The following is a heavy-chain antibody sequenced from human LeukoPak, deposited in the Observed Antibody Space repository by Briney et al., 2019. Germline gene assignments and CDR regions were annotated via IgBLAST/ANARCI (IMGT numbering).Heavy chain of an antibody. D-gene: IGHD4-23*01. CDR2: ISSSSYI. CDR1: GFTFSTYN. V-gene: IGHV3-21*01. J-gene: IGHJ4*02. Sequence: GSLRLSCAASGFTFSTYNMNWVRQAPGKGLEWVSSISSSSYIYYADSVKGRFTISRDNAKNSLYLQMNSLRAEDTAVYYCARGTTVVTPNLGYWGQGTLVTVSS. CDR3: ARGTTVVTPNLGY.